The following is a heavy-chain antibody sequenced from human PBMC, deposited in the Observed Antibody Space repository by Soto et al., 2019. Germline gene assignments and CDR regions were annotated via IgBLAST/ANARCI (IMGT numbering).Heavy chain of an antibody. J-gene: IGHJ6*02. D-gene: IGHD4-4*01. Sequence: GGSLRLSCAASGFTFSSYSMDWVRQAPGKGLEWVSSISSSSSYIYYADSVKGRFTISRDNAKNPLYLQMNSLRAEDTAVYYCAKGQQLLNYNYYGLDVWGQGTTVTVSS. CDR1: GFTFSSYS. CDR3: AKGQQLLNYNYYGLDV. CDR2: ISSSSSYI. V-gene: IGHV3-21*01.